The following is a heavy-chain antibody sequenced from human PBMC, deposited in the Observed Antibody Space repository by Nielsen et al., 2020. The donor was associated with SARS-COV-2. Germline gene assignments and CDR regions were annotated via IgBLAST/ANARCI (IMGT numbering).Heavy chain of an antibody. CDR1: GFTFSSYG. V-gene: IGHV3-30*03. J-gene: IGHJ5*02. CDR2: ISYDGSNK. D-gene: IGHD6-13*01. Sequence: GESLKISCAASGFTFSSYGMHWVRQAPGKGLEWVAVISYDGSNKYYADSVKGRFTISRDNSKNTLYLQMNSLRAEDTAVYYCARGDSSSWYSYNWFDPWGQGTLVTVSS. CDR3: ARGDSSSWYSYNWFDP.